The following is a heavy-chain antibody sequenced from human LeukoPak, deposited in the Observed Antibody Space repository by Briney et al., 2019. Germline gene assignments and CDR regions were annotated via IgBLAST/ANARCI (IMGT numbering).Heavy chain of an antibody. V-gene: IGHV1-8*03. Sequence: ASVKVSCKASGYTFTSYDINWVRQATGQGLEWVGWMNPNSGNTGYAQKFQGRVTITRNTSISTAYMELSSLRSEDTAVYYCARDYYDSSGAGPLFDYWGQGTLVTVSS. CDR2: MNPNSGNT. J-gene: IGHJ4*02. D-gene: IGHD3-22*01. CDR3: ARDYYDSSGAGPLFDY. CDR1: GYTFTSYD.